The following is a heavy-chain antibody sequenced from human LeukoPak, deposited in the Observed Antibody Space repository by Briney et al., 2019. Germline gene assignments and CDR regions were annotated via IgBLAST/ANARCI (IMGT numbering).Heavy chain of an antibody. D-gene: IGHD6-13*01. Sequence: PGGSLRLSCAASGFTFSSYWMSWVRQAPGKGLEWVANIKQDGSEKHYVDSVKGRFTISRDNAKNSLFLQMNSLRAEDTAVYYCARDPHLGYSNIWGQGTLVTVSS. CDR2: IKQDGSEK. CDR3: ARDPHLGYSNI. CDR1: GFTFSSYW. J-gene: IGHJ4*02. V-gene: IGHV3-7*03.